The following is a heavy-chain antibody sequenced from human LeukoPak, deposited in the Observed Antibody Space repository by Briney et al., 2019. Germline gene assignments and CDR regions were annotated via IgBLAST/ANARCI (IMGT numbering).Heavy chain of an antibody. CDR1: GGSFSGYY. J-gene: IGHJ5*02. CDR2: INHSGST. CDR3: ARGGYYGSGNDFRFDP. D-gene: IGHD3-10*01. V-gene: IGHV4-34*01. Sequence: SETLSLTCAVYGGSFSGYYWSWIRQPPGKGLEWIGEINHSGSTNYNPSLKSRVTISVDTSKDQFSLKLTSVTAADTAVYFCARGGYYGSGNDFRFDPWGQGTLVTVSS.